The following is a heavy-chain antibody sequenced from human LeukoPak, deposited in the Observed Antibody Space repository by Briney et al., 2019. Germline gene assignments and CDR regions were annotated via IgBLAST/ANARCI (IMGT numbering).Heavy chain of an antibody. V-gene: IGHV3-23*01. CDR3: ARARSTSLLGWYYFDY. CDR1: GFTFSSYA. J-gene: IGHJ4*02. D-gene: IGHD2-2*01. CDR2: ISGSGGST. Sequence: PGGPLRLSCAASGFTFSSYAMSWVRQAPGKGLEWVSAISGSGGSTYYADSVKGRFTISRDNSKNTLYLQMNSLRAEDTAVYYCARARSTSLLGWYYFDYWGQGTLVTVSS.